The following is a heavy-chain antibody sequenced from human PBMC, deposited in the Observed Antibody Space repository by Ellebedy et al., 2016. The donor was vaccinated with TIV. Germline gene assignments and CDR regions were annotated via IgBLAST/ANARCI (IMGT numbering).Heavy chain of an antibody. Sequence: MPSETLSLTCAVSGVSISSSYWTWIRQPPGRALECIGYFYYNVNSNYSPSLKSRVTISVDTSKNQFSLKLSSVTAADTAVYFCATYTMGRLEHWGQGTLVTVSS. J-gene: IGHJ5*02. CDR1: GVSISSSY. CDR2: FYYNVNS. CDR3: ATYTMGRLEH. D-gene: IGHD1-1*01. V-gene: IGHV4-59*08.